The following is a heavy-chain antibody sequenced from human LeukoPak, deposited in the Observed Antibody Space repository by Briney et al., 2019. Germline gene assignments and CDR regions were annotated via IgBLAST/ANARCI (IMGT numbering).Heavy chain of an antibody. CDR3: AREGTLVRGAVDY. J-gene: IGHJ4*02. CDR2: INYDGSEK. Sequence: GGSLRLSCAASGFTFSSYWINWVRQAPGKGLEWVANINYDGSEKYYVDSVKGRFTISRDNAKNSLYLQMNSLRAEDTAVYYCAREGTLVRGAVDYWGQGTLVTVSS. V-gene: IGHV3-7*01. CDR1: GFTFSSYW. D-gene: IGHD3-10*01.